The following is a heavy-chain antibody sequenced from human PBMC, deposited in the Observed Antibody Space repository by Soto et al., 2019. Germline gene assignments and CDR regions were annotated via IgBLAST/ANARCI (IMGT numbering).Heavy chain of an antibody. Sequence: QVQLQESGPGLVKPSETLSLTGTVSGGSVSSGSYSWSWIRQPPGKGLEGIGYIYYMGSTNYNPSLKRRVTISVDTSKNQFSLKRSAVTAADTAVYYCARSTIVPTMWDYWGQGTLVTVSS. D-gene: IGHD5-12*01. V-gene: IGHV4-61*01. J-gene: IGHJ4*02. CDR1: GGSVSSGSYS. CDR2: IYYMGST. CDR3: ARSTIVPTMWDY.